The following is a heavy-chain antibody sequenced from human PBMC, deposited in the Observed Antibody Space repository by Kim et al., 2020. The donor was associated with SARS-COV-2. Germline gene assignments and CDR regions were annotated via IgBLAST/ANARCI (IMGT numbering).Heavy chain of an antibody. CDR1: GFTVSSSY. V-gene: IGHV3-66*01. Sequence: GGSLRLSCAASGFTVSSSYMSWVRQAPGKGLEWVSVIYIDGSTKYADYVKDSLSISRDNTTNTPHFQLNSSLAADTAALYCFRATAYCGGDCPVGVAFD. J-gene: IGHJ3*02. CDR3: FRATAYCGGDCPVGVAFD. D-gene: IGHD2-21*02. CDR2: IYIDGST.